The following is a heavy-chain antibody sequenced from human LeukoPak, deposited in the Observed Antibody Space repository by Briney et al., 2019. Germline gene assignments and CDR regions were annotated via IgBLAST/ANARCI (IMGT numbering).Heavy chain of an antibody. J-gene: IGHJ4*02. CDR2: ISSSGSTI. D-gene: IGHD3-22*01. CDR1: GFTFSDYY. V-gene: IGHV3-11*01. Sequence: PGGSLRLSCAASGFTFSDYYMSWIRQAPGKGLEWVSYISSSGSTIYYADSVKGRFTISRDNAKNSLYLQMNSLRAEDTAVYYCARLNYYYDSSGSFFDYWGQGTLVTVSS. CDR3: ARLNYYYDSSGSFFDY.